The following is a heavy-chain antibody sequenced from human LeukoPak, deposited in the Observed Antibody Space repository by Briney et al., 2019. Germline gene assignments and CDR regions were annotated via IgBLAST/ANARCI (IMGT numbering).Heavy chain of an antibody. D-gene: IGHD4-17*01. CDR2: IYHSGST. V-gene: IGHV4-30-2*01. CDR1: GGSISSGGYS. CDR3: ARLYGDYDYFDY. J-gene: IGHJ4*02. Sequence: SQTLSLTCAVSGGSISSGGYSWSWIRQPPGKGLEWIGYIYHSGSTYYNPSLKSRVTISVDRSKNQFSLKLSSVTAADTAVYYCARLYGDYDYFDYWGQGTLVNVSS.